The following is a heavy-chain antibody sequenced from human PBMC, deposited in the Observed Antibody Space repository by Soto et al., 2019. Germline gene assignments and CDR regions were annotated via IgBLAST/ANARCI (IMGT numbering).Heavy chain of an antibody. Sequence: GGSLRLSCAASGFTFSSYAMHWVRQAPGKGLEWVAVISYDGSNKYYADAVKGRFTISRDNSKNTLYLQMNSLRAEDTAVYYCARDLRAARNYYYGMDVWGQGTTVTVSS. CDR2: ISYDGSNK. CDR3: ARDLRAARNYYYGMDV. D-gene: IGHD6-25*01. CDR1: GFTFSSYA. J-gene: IGHJ6*02. V-gene: IGHV3-30-3*01.